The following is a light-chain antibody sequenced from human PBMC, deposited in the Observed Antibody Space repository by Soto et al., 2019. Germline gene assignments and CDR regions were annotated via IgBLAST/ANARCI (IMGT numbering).Light chain of an antibody. CDR3: CSYAGSYTFYV. CDR2: DVS. CDR1: SSDVGGYNY. Sequence: QSALTQPRSVSGSPGQSVTISCTGTSSDVGGYNYVSWYLQHPGKAPKLMIYDVSKRPSGVPDRFSGSKSGNTASLTISGLQAEDEADYYCCSYAGSYTFYVFVTGTKVTVL. V-gene: IGLV2-11*01. J-gene: IGLJ1*01.